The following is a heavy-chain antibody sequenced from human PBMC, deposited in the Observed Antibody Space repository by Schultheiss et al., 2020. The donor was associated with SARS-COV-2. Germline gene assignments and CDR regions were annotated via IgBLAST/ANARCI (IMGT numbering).Heavy chain of an antibody. V-gene: IGHV3-7*01. D-gene: IGHD2-2*02. CDR3: AREEWGYCSSTSCYTLYYYYYYMDV. CDR1: GFTFSSYW. Sequence: GGSLRLSCAASGFTFSSYWMSWVRQAPGKGLEWVANIKQDGSEKYYVDSVKGRFTISRDNAKNSLYLQMNSLRAEDTAVYYCAREEWGYCSSTSCYTLYYYYYYMDVWGKGTTVTVSS. J-gene: IGHJ6*03. CDR2: IKQDGSEK.